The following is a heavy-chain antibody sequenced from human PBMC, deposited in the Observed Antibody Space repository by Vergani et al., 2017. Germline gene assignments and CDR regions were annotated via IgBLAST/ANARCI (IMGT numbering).Heavy chain of an antibody. J-gene: IGHJ6*02. CDR2: ISYDGSNK. CDR3: AKEGDYYYYYGMDV. V-gene: IGHV3-30*18. Sequence: QVQLVESGGGVVQPGRSLRLSCAASGFTFSSYGMHWVRQAPGKGLEWVAVISYDGSNKYYADSVKGRFTISRDNSKNTLYLQMNSLRAEDTAGYYCAKEGDYYYYYGMDVWGQGTTVTVSS. CDR1: GFTFSSYG.